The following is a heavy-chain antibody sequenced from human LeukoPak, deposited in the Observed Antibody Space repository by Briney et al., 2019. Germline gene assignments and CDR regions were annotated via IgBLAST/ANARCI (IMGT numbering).Heavy chain of an antibody. CDR2: ISGSGGST. CDR3: AVDDFWSGYYNY. J-gene: IGHJ4*02. V-gene: IGHV3-23*01. CDR1: GFTFSSYA. D-gene: IGHD3-3*01. Sequence: PGGSLRLSCAASGFTFSSYAMSWVRQAPGKGLEWVSAISGSGGSTYYADSVKGRFTISRDNSKNTLYLQMNSLRAEDTAVYYCAVDDFWSGYYNYWGQGTLVTVSS.